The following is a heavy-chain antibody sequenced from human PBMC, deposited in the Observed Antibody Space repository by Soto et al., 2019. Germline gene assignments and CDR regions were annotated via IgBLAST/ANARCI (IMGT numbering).Heavy chain of an antibody. V-gene: IGHV4-4*07. CDR2: IYTSGST. Sequence: PSEALSLTCTVYGGSISSYYWSWIRQPAGKGLEWIGRIYTSGSTNYNPSLKSRVTMSVDTSKNQFSLKLSSVTAADTAVYYCARDVRSSSWYKNWFDPWGQGTLVTVSS. CDR1: GGSISSYY. J-gene: IGHJ5*02. CDR3: ARDVRSSSWYKNWFDP. D-gene: IGHD6-13*01.